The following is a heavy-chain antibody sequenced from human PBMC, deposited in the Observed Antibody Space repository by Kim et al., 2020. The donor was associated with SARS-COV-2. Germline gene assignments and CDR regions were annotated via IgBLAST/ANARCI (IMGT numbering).Heavy chain of an antibody. CDR3: ARDTVRGSQYYFDY. V-gene: IGHV3-30*04. D-gene: IGHD3-10*01. CDR1: GFTFSSYA. J-gene: IGHJ4*02. Sequence: GGSLRLSCASSGFTFSSYAMHWVRQALGKGLEWVAVISYDGSDNYYADSVKGRFTISRDNSKNTLYLQMNSLRPEDTAVYYCARDTVRGSQYYFDYWGQGTLVTVSS. CDR2: ISYDGSDN.